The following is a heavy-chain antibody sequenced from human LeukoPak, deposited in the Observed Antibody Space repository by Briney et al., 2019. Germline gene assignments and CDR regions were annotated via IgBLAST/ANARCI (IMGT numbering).Heavy chain of an antibody. Sequence: ASVRVFCKASGFNFITSTMQWVRQARGQRHEWIGWIVVGSGDTNYAQKFQDRVSISRDMSTSTAYMELSSLRSEDTAVYYCAADYSGYEKYYYEMDVWGQGTPVTVSS. CDR3: AADYSGYEKYYYEMDV. V-gene: IGHV1-58*02. J-gene: IGHJ6*02. CDR1: GFNFITST. D-gene: IGHD5-12*01. CDR2: IVVGSGDT.